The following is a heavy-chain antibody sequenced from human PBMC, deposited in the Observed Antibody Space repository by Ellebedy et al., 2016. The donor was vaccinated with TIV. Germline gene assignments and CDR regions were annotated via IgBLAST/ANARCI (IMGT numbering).Heavy chain of an antibody. CDR1: GGTFTNYA. CDR3: AKEYYHDSGAYYGDNYYGLDV. V-gene: IGHV1-69*13. Sequence: ASVKVSCKASGGTFTNYAVNWVRQAPGQGLEWMGGIIPLFKTADYAQKFQARLTITADESTSTAYMELSSLRSEDTAVYYCAKEYYHDSGAYYGDNYYGLDVWGQGTTVTVSS. D-gene: IGHD3-22*01. CDR2: IIPLFKTA. J-gene: IGHJ6*02.